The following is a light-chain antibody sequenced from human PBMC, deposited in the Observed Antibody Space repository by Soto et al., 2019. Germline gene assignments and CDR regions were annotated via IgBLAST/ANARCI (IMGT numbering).Light chain of an antibody. CDR3: QQYGSSGT. Sequence: EILLTQSPATLSSSPGETATLSCRASQYVGTRLAWYQHKPGQAPRLLIYGASNRATGIPDRLSGSGSGTDFTLTIRRLEPEDFAVYYCQQYGSSGTFGQGTKVDIK. CDR2: GAS. J-gene: IGKJ1*01. V-gene: IGKV3-20*01. CDR1: QYVGTR.